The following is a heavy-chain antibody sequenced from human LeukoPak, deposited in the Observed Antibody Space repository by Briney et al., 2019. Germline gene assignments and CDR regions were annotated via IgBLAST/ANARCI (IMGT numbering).Heavy chain of an antibody. CDR2: IYYSGST. J-gene: IGHJ1*01. CDR3: ARQGRYYDFWSGYYQEYFQH. CDR1: GGSISSYY. Sequence: SETLSVTCTVSGGSISSYYWSWIRQPPGKGLEWIGYIYYSGSTNYNPSLKSRVTISVDTSKNQFSLKLSSVTAADTAVYYCARQGRYYDFWSGYYQEYFQHWGQGTLVTVSS. V-gene: IGHV4-59*08. D-gene: IGHD3-3*01.